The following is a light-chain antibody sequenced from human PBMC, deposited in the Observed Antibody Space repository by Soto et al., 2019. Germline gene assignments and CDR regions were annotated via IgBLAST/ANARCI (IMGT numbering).Light chain of an antibody. CDR1: QSISSSY. CDR3: QQYGSSPRT. CDR2: GAS. Sequence: ESVLTQPPGTLSLSPGERATLSCRASQSISSSYLAWYQQKPGQAPRLLIYGASSRATGIPDRFSGSGSGTDVILTISRLEPEDFAVYYCQQYGSSPRTFGQGTKVE. V-gene: IGKV3-20*01. J-gene: IGKJ1*01.